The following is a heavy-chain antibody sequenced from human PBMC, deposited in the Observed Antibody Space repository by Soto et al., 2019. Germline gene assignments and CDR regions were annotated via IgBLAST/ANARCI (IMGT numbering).Heavy chain of an antibody. CDR1: GYTFTSYY. CDR3: PREGVSRSSIAAHRGGHYYYGMDV. D-gene: IGHD6-6*01. J-gene: IGHJ6*02. Sequence: QVQLVQSGAEVKKPGASVKVSCKASGYTFTSYYMHWVRQAPGQGLEWMGIINPSGGSTSYAQKFKGRVTMTRDTSTSTVYMELSSLRSEDTAVYYCPREGVSRSSIAAHRGGHYYYGMDVWGQGTTVIVSS. CDR2: INPSGGST. V-gene: IGHV1-46*01.